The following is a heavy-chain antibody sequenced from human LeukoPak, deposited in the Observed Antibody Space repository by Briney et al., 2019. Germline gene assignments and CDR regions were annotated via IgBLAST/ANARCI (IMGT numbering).Heavy chain of an antibody. CDR2: TYYRSKWYN. CDR3: ARHPQYDFWSGYNSEYYYYGMDV. CDR1: GDSVSSNSAA. V-gene: IGHV6-1*01. J-gene: IGHJ6*02. Sequence: SQTLSLTCAISGDSVSSNSAAWNWIRQSPSRGLEWLGRTYYRSKWYNDYAVSVKSRITINPDTSKNQFSLQLSSVTAADTAVYYCARHPQYDFWSGYNSEYYYYGMDVWGQGTTVTVSS. D-gene: IGHD3-3*01.